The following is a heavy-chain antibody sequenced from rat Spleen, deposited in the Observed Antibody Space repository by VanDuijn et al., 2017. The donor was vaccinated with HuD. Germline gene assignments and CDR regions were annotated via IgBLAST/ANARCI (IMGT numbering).Heavy chain of an antibody. J-gene: IGHJ2*01. CDR2: ITNTGGNI. CDR1: GFTINNYW. V-gene: IGHV5-31*01. CDR3: TSEGDY. Sequence: EVQLVESGGGLVEPGRSLKLSCVVSGFTINNYWMNWIRQAPGKGLEWVASITNTGGNIFYPDSVKGRFTISRENAQNTLYLQMNSLRSEDTATYYCTSEGDYWGQGVMVTVSS.